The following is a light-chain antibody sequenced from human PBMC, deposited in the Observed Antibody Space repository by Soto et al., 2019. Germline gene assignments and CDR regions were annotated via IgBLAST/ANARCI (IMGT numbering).Light chain of an antibody. CDR3: QQRSDWPPWT. Sequence: EIVLTQSPATLSLSPGERATLSCRTSQSISSSLVWYQKKPGQAPRLLIYDASNRATGIPARFSGSGSGTDFTLIISSLEPDDSAVYYCQQRSDWPPWTFGQGTKVEIK. CDR1: QSISSS. CDR2: DAS. J-gene: IGKJ1*01. V-gene: IGKV3-11*01.